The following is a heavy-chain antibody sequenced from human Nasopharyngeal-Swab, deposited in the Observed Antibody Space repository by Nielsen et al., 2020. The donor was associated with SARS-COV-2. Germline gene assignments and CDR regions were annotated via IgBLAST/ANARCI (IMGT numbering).Heavy chain of an antibody. Sequence: GESLKISCAASGFTFSSYSMNWVRQAPGKGLEWVSSISSSSSYIYYADSVKGRFTISRDNAKNSLCLQMNGLRAEDTAVYYCARDSYYYDSSGMGPCAFDIWGQGTMVTVSS. CDR2: ISSSSSYI. CDR1: GFTFSSYS. D-gene: IGHD3-22*01. CDR3: ARDSYYYDSSGMGPCAFDI. J-gene: IGHJ3*02. V-gene: IGHV3-21*01.